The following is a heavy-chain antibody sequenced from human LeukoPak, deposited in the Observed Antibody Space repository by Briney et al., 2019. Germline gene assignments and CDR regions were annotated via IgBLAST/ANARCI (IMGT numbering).Heavy chain of an antibody. CDR1: GFTFSDYY. V-gene: IGHV3-11*04. D-gene: IGHD3-3*01. J-gene: IGHJ3*02. CDR2: ISSSGSTI. Sequence: GSLRLSXAASGFTFSDYYMSWIRQDPGKGLEWASYISSSGSTIYYADSVKGRFTISRDNAKNSLYLQMNSLGAEDTAVYYCARDPYDFWSGPSRNDAFDIWGQGTMVTVSS. CDR3: ARDPYDFWSGPSRNDAFDI.